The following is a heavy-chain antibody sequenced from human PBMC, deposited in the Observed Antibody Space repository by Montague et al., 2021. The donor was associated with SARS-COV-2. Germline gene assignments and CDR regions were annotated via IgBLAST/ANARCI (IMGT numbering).Heavy chain of an antibody. V-gene: IGHV2-5*02. D-gene: IGHD3-10*01. CDR1: GFSLSTSGVG. J-gene: IGHJ4*02. CDR3: AHRSLELLWFGWGY. Sequence: VKPTQTLTLTCTFSGFSLSTSGVGVGWIRQPPGKALEWPALIYWDDDKRYSPSLKSRLTITKDTSKNQVVLTMTNMDPVDTAIYYCAHRSLELLWFGWGYWGQGTLVTVSS. CDR2: IYWDDDK.